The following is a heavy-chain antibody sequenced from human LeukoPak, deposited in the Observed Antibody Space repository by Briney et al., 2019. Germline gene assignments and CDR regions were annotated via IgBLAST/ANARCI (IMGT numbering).Heavy chain of an antibody. D-gene: IGHD2-2*01. CDR3: ARERYCSSTSCYYFDY. CDR1: GYTFTSYG. Sequence: ASVKVSCKASGYTFTSYGISRVRQAPGQGLEWMGWISAYNGNTNYAQKLQGRVTMTTDTSTSTAYMELRSLRSDDTAVYYCARERYCSSTSCYYFDYWGQGTLVTVSS. J-gene: IGHJ4*02. V-gene: IGHV1-18*01. CDR2: ISAYNGNT.